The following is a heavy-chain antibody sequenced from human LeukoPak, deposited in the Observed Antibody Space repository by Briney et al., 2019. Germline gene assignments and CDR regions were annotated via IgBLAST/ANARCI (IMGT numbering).Heavy chain of an antibody. D-gene: IGHD6-13*01. CDR1: GFTFSDYY. CDR2: INWNGGST. V-gene: IGHV3-20*04. J-gene: IGHJ4*02. CDR3: ARAHSSSWYFDY. Sequence: GGSLRLSCAASGFTFSDYYMSWVRQAPGKGLEWVSGINWNGGSTGYADSVKGRFTISRDNAKNSLYLQMNSLRAEDTALYYCARAHSSSWYFDYWGQGTLVTVSS.